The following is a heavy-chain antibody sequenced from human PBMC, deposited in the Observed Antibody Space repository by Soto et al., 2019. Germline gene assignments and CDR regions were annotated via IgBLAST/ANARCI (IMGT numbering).Heavy chain of an antibody. J-gene: IGHJ4*02. CDR3: ARDGNDYGDYVVSDY. V-gene: IGHV1-18*01. CDR1: GYTFTSYG. CDR2: ISAYNGNT. D-gene: IGHD4-17*01. Sequence: ASVKVSCKASGYTFTSYGISWVRQAPGQRLEWMGWISAYNGNTNYAQKLQGRVTMTTDTSTSTAYMELRSLRSDDTAVYYCARDGNDYGDYVVSDYWGQGTLVTVSS.